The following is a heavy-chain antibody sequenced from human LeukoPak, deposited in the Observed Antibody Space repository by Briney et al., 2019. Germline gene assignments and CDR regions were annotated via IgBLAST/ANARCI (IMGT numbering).Heavy chain of an antibody. CDR2: INWNSDRI. J-gene: IGHJ3*01. D-gene: IGHD3-22*01. CDR3: ARASYYYDTSGLGAFDV. V-gene: IGHV3-9*01. Sequence: PGRSLRLSCAASGFIFGDYGMYWVRQAPGKGLEWVSGINWNSDRIGYADSVKSRFTISRDNAKNSLYMQMNSVRAEDTALYYCARASYYYDTSGLGAFDVWGQGTTVIVSS. CDR1: GFIFGDYG.